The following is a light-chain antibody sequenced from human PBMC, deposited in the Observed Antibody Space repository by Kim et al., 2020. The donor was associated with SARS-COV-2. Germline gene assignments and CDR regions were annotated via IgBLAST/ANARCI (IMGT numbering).Light chain of an antibody. CDR1: PGAITRCHH. V-gene: IGLV7-46*01. J-gene: IGLJ2*01. CDR2: DTS. Sequence: PGVEVSPPCGSSPGAITRCHHPYWFQQEPRQATSTMIYDTSNKPSWKPARLAASLLGGKAALTLSGELPEDEAEYYCLLYYDGYRIFGGGTQLTVL. CDR3: LLYYDGYRI.